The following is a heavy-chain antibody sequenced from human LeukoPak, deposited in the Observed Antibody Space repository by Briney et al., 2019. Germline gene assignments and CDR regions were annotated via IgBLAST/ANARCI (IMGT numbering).Heavy chain of an antibody. V-gene: IGHV7-4-1*02. D-gene: IGHD6-13*01. J-gene: IGHJ4*02. CDR3: ARPFGFSSSWYIY. CDR2: INTKTGTP. CDR1: GYTFTTYA. Sequence: ASVKVSCKAPGYTFTTYAMNWVRQAPGQGLEWMGWINTKTGTPTYAQGFTGRFVFSLDTSVSTAYLQISSLKAEDTAVYYCARPFGFSSSWYIYWGQGTLVTVSS.